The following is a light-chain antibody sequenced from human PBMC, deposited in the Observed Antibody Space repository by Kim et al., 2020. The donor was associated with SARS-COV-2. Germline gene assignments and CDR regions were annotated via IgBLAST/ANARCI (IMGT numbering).Light chain of an antibody. V-gene: IGKV2-29*03. CDR2: EAS. J-gene: IGKJ2*03. Sequence: GQSASISCTTSRSLLHSDGKTYLYWYLKKAGQSPRLLIYEASRRFPGVPDRFTGSGSETEFTLTISRVEAEDVGVYYCMQAIDLYSFGQGTKVEI. CDR3: MQAIDLYS. CDR1: RSLLHSDGKTY.